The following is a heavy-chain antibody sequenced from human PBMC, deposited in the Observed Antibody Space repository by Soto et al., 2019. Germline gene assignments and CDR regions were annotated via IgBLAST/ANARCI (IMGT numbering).Heavy chain of an antibody. D-gene: IGHD1-7*01. CDR2: ISTNNGKT. J-gene: IGHJ5*02. Sequence: ASVQVSCKASGGSFSSHAITWVRQAPGQGLEWMGRISTNNGKTNYAQKLQDRVTMTTDTSTSTAYMELSSLRSDDTAVYFCARGGGDNWNYRSTWFDPWGQGTLVTVSS. CDR3: ARGGGDNWNYRSTWFDP. V-gene: IGHV1-18*04. CDR1: GGSFSSHA.